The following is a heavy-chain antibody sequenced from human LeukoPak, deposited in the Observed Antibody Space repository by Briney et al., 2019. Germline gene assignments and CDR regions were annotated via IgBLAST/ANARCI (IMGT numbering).Heavy chain of an antibody. V-gene: IGHV5-10-1*01. CDR2: IDPSDSYT. D-gene: IGHD3-9*01. CDR1: GYSFTSSW. J-gene: IGHJ4*02. Sequence: GESLTISCKGSGYSFTSSWINWVRQMPGKGLEWMGRIDPSDSYTNYSPSFQGHVTISADKSISTAYLQWSSLKASDTAMYYCAREYYDILTGYYLDYWGQGTLVTVSS. CDR3: AREYYDILTGYYLDY.